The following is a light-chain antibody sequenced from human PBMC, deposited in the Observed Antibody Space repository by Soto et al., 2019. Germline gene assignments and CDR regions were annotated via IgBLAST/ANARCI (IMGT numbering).Light chain of an antibody. J-gene: IGKJ5*01. CDR3: QQASSFPPT. Sequence: EIVLTQSPGTLSLSPGERATLSCRASQSVSSSYLAWYQQKPGQAPRLLIYGTSTRVTGIPARFSGSGSGTEFTLTISSLQSEDFATYYCQQASSFPPTFGQGTRLEIK. CDR2: GTS. V-gene: IGKV3-20*01. CDR1: QSVSSSY.